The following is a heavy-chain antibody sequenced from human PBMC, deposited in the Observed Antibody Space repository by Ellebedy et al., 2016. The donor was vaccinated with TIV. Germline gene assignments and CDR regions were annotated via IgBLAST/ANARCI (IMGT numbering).Heavy chain of an antibody. Sequence: SETLSLXXTVSGGSISSYYWSWIRQPPGKGLEWIGSIYYSGSTYYNPSLKSRVTISVDTSKNQFSLKLSSVTAADTAVYYCARVARIQSHFQHWGQGTLVTVSS. CDR3: ARVARIQSHFQH. D-gene: IGHD5-18*01. V-gene: IGHV4-39*07. J-gene: IGHJ1*01. CDR2: IYYSGST. CDR1: GGSISSYY.